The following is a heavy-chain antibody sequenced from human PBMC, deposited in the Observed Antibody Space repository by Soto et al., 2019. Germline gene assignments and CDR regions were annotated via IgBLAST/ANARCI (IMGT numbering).Heavy chain of an antibody. CDR3: AKIRWTISLQEEDAI. Sequence: QVQLVQSGAEVKKPGSSVKVSCKSSGGTFGSYAISWVRQAPGQGLERMVGVIPIFGTPHYAQKFHGSVTMTADMPTSTAYLELSSLKSADTAVYYCAKIRWTISLQEEDAIWGQGTLVTGSS. D-gene: IGHD2-15*01. CDR2: VIPIFGTP. V-gene: IGHV1-69*06. CDR1: GGTFGSYA. J-gene: IGHJ4*02.